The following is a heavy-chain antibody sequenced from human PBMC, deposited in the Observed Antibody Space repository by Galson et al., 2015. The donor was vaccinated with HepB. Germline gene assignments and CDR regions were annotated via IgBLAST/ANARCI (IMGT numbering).Heavy chain of an antibody. CDR1: GFPYNTFW. CDR2: IKQDGSET. J-gene: IGHJ4*02. V-gene: IGHV3-7*01. CDR3: ARDIGQSYDTYYPFDH. Sequence: ALRLSCAASGFPYNTFWMSWVRHVPGQGLEWVANIKQDGSETYYGDSVKGRFTIPRDNAKNSLYLQMDSLRVDDTAVYYCARDIGQSYDTYYPFDHWGQGARVTVSS. D-gene: IGHD3-10*01.